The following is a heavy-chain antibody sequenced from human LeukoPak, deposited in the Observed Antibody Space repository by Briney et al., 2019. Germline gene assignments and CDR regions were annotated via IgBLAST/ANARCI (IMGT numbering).Heavy chain of an antibody. CDR2: IYPGDSDT. V-gene: IGHV5-51*01. CDR3: ARQGTGYSFDY. Sequence: GESLKISCQVSGYSFTNYWIVWVRQMPGKGLEWMGIIYPGDSDTKYSPSFHGQVTFSADKSINIVYLQWSSLKASDTAMYYCARQGTGYSFDYWGQGTLVTVSS. J-gene: IGHJ4*02. D-gene: IGHD2-8*02. CDR1: GYSFTNYW.